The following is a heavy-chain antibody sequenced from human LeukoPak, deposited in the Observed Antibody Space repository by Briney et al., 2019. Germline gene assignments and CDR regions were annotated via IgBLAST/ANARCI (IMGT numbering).Heavy chain of an antibody. V-gene: IGHV4-59*01. J-gene: IGHJ3*02. Sequence: SETLSLTCSVSGASITNYQWNWIRQPPGKGLEWIAYIDYSGYTKYNPSLKGRVTMSVDTSKKQFYLNLSSVTAADTAVYYCARENMVRFLEPDDAFDIWGQGTMVTVSS. CDR1: GASITNYQ. CDR3: ARENMVRFLEPDDAFDI. CDR2: IDYSGYT. D-gene: IGHD3-3*01.